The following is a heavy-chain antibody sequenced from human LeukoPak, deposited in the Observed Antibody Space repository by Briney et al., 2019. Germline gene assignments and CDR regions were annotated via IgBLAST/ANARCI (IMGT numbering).Heavy chain of an antibody. D-gene: IGHD1/OR15-1a*01. CDR2: MFHTGYT. CDR1: SYSISSGYY. V-gene: IGHV4-38-2*02. Sequence: SETLSLTCTVSSYSISSGYYWGWIRQTPEKGLEWIGSMFHTGYTYYNPSLKSRVTISGDTAKNQFSLKLTSAAAADTAVYYCARGRGPSGGTLDVWGKGTTVIVSS. J-gene: IGHJ6*04. CDR3: ARGRGPSGGTLDV.